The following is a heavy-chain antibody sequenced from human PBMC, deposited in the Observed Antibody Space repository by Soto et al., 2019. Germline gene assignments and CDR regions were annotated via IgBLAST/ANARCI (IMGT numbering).Heavy chain of an antibody. D-gene: IGHD3-16*01. CDR3: ARERVRGGTNY. V-gene: IGHV4-31*03. Sequence: LSLTCTVSGGSISSGGYYWSWIRQHPGKGLEWIGYIYYSGSTYYNPSLKSRVTISVDTSKNQFSLKLSSVTAADTAVYYCARERVRGGTNYWGQGTLVTVSS. CDR2: IYYSGST. CDR1: GGSISSGGYY. J-gene: IGHJ4*02.